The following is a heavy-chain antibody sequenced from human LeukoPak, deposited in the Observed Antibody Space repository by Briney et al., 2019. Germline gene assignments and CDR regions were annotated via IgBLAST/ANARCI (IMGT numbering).Heavy chain of an antibody. J-gene: IGHJ6*02. CDR1: GYTFTSYD. D-gene: IGHD2-2*01. CDR3: ARGYCSSASCYAAYYYYGMDV. CDR2: MNPNSGNT. Sequence: ASVKVSCKASGYTFTSYDINWVRQATGQGLEWMGWMNPNSGNTGYARKFQGRVTMTRNTSISTAYMELSSLRSEDTAVYYCARGYCSSASCYAAYYYYGMDVWGQGTTVTVSS. V-gene: IGHV1-8*01.